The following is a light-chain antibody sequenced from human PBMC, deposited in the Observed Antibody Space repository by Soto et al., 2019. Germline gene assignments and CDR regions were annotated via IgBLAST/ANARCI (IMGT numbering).Light chain of an antibody. J-gene: IGLJ2*01. CDR3: QSYDSSLSVV. Sequence: QTVVTQPPSVSGAPGQRVTISCTGSSSNVGAGYDVHWYQQLPGTAPKLLIYVNSNRPSGVPDRFSGSKSGTSASLAIAGLQAEDGADYYCQSYDSSLSVVFGGGTNLTVL. CDR1: SSNVGAGYD. V-gene: IGLV1-40*01. CDR2: VNS.